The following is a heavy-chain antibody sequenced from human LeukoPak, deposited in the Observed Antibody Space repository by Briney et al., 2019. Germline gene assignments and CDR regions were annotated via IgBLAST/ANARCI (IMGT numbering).Heavy chain of an antibody. V-gene: IGHV4-30-2*01. CDR3: ARVIAVAADAFDI. CDR2: IYHSGST. J-gene: IGHJ3*02. Sequence: SETLSLTCTVSGGSISSGGYYWSWIRQPPGKGLEWIGYIYHSGSTYYNPSLKSRVTISVDRSKNQFSLKLSSVTAADTAVYYCARVIAVAADAFDIWGQGTMVTVSS. D-gene: IGHD6-19*01. CDR1: GGSISSGGYY.